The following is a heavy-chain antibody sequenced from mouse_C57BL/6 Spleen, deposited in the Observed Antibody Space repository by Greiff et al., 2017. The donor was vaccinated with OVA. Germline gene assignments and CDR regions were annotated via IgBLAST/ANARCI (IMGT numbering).Heavy chain of an antibody. CDR3: ARAGYYYGGRTYGC. CDR2: ISSGGDYI. D-gene: IGHD1-1*01. CDR1: GFTFTSYA. Sequence: DVKLVESGAGLVKPGASLKLSCAASGFTFTSYAMSWVRQTPEKRLEWIAYISSGGDYIYYADTVKGRSTMSRDNARNTLYLELSSLKSEDTAMYYCARAGYYYGGRTYGCWGKGVTVTVSS. J-gene: IGHJ1*03. V-gene: IGHV5-9-1*02.